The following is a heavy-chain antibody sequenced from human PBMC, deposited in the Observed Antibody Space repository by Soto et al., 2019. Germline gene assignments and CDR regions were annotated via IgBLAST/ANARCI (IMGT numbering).Heavy chain of an antibody. J-gene: IGHJ6*02. CDR1: GFTFSSYW. D-gene: IGHD2-2*02. V-gene: IGHV3-7*03. Sequence: PGGSLRLSCAASGFTFSSYWMSWVRQAPGKGLEWVANIKQDGSEKYYVDSVKGRFTISRDNAKNSLYLQMNSLRAEDTAVYHCAGGEVVPAAIPHNYYYYGMDVWGQGTTVTVSS. CDR3: AGGEVVPAAIPHNYYYYGMDV. CDR2: IKQDGSEK.